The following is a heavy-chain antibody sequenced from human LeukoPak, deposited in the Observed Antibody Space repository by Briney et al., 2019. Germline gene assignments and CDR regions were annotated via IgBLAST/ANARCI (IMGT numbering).Heavy chain of an antibody. CDR2: ISSSSSYI. CDR3: ARDSVATRLGY. J-gene: IGHJ4*02. CDR1: GFTFSSYS. Sequence: GGSLRLSCAASGFTFSSYSMIWVRQAPGKGLEWVSSISSSSSYIYYADSVKGRFTISRDNSKNTLYLQMNSLRAEDTAVYYCARDSVATRLGYWGQGTLVTVSS. D-gene: IGHD5-12*01. V-gene: IGHV3-21*04.